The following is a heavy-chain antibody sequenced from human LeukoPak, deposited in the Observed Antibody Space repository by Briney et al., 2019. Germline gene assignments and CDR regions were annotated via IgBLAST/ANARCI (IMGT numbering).Heavy chain of an antibody. CDR2: ITNTGRST. Sequence: GGSLRLSCEASGFSLSSYFMSWIRQAPGKGLEWVSYITNTGRSTNYTDAVKGRFTISRDNAKQSVYLEMTDLRAEDTAVYYCAREASGNYHVFDSWGQGTLVTVSS. D-gene: IGHD6-19*01. CDR3: AREASGNYHVFDS. V-gene: IGHV3-11*04. J-gene: IGHJ4*02. CDR1: GFSLSSYF.